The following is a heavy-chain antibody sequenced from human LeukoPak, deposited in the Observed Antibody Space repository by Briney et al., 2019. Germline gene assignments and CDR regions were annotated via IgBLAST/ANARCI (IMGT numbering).Heavy chain of an antibody. D-gene: IGHD1-26*01. CDR2: ISLSGHT. CDR3: SRGSGAFSPFGY. Sequence: PSETLSLTCDVSGGSISRTNWWSWVRQSPGQGLEWIGEISLSGHTNYNPSLQSRVTMSLDESKNQVSLDLASVTDADTAVYYCSRGSGAFSPFGYWGQGTLVTVHS. V-gene: IGHV4-4*02. J-gene: IGHJ4*02. CDR1: GGSISRTNW.